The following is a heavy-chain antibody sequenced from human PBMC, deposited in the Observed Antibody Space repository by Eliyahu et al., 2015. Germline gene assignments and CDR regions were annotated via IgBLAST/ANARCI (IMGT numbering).Heavy chain of an antibody. V-gene: IGHV4-31*03. D-gene: IGHD2-2*01. CDR2: IYXSGST. Sequence: QVQLQESGPGLVKPSQTLSLTCTVSGGSISSGGYYWSWIRQHPGKGLEWIGYIYXSGSTYYNPSLKSRVTISVDTSKNQFSLKLSSVTAADTAVYYCARNPGGIVVVPAAPPRWFDPWGQGTLVTVSS. CDR1: GGSISSGGYY. J-gene: IGHJ5*02. CDR3: ARNPGGIVVVPAAPPRWFDP.